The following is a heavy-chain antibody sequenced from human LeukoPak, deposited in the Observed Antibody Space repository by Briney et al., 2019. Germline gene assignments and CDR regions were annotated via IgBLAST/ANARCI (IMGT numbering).Heavy chain of an antibody. J-gene: IGHJ1*01. CDR1: GYTFTDYY. Sequence: ASVKVSCKASGYTFTDYYLHWVRQAPRQGLEWMGWIHPNSGGTNYAQKFQGRVAMTRDTSISTAYMELSSLRSDDTAVYYCARLAAVPGWGQGTLVTVSS. D-gene: IGHD6-19*01. CDR2: IHPNSGGT. V-gene: IGHV1-2*02. CDR3: ARLAAVPG.